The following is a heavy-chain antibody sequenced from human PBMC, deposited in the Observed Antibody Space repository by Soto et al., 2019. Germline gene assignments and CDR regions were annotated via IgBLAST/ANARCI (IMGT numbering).Heavy chain of an antibody. D-gene: IGHD3-22*01. J-gene: IGHJ3*02. Sequence: ASVKFSCKASGYTFTGYYMHWVRQAPGQGLEWMGWINPNSGGTNYAQKFQGWVTMTRDTSISTAYMELSRLRSDDTAVYYCARKMIVVASSWADAFDIWGQGRMVTVSS. V-gene: IGHV1-2*04. CDR1: GYTFTGYY. CDR2: INPNSGGT. CDR3: ARKMIVVASSWADAFDI.